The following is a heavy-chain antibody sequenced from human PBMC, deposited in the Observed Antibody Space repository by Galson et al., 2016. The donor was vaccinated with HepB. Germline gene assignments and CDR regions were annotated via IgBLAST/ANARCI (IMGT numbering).Heavy chain of an antibody. CDR2: IFHDGSNE. CDR3: ARDPSGQQLANWFDL. D-gene: IGHD6-13*01. CDR1: GFTFSSYG. J-gene: IGHJ5*02. Sequence: SLRLSCAASGFTFSSYGMHWVRQAPGKGLEWAAAIFHDGSNEFYEDSAKGRFTISRDNSKNTLYLQVNSLRTEDTAVYYCARDPSGQQLANWFDLWGQGT. V-gene: IGHV3-30*03.